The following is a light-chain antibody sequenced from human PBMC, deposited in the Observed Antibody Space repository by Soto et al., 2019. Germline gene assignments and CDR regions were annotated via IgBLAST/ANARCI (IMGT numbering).Light chain of an antibody. J-gene: IGLJ1*01. CDR3: AAWDDSLNGYV. V-gene: IGLV1-44*01. CDR2: IDN. CDR1: SSNIGSNT. Sequence: QSVLTQPPSASGAPGQRVTISCSGGSSNIGSNTVNWYQHLPGTAPTLLIYIDNQRPSGVPDQFSCSKSGTSASLAISGLQSDNEADYYCAAWDDSLNGYVFGTGTKVTVL.